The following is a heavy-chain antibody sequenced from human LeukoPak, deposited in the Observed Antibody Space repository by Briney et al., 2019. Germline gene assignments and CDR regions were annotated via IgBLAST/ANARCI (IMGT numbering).Heavy chain of an antibody. V-gene: IGHV4-34*01. CDR2: INHSGST. CDR3: ARHVGFITMVRGVINNNWFDP. CDR1: GGSFSNYY. J-gene: IGHJ5*02. Sequence: PSETLSLTCAVYGGSFSNYYWSWIRQPPGKGLEWIGEINHSGSTSYNPSLKSRVTMSVDTSKNQFSLKLSSVTAADTAVYYCARHVGFITMVRGVINNNWFDPWGQGTLVTVSS. D-gene: IGHD3-10*01.